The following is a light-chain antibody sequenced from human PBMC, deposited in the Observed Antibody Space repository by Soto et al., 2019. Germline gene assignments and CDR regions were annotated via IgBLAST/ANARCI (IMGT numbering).Light chain of an antibody. J-gene: IGKJ5*01. Sequence: EIVMTQSPATLSVSPGERATLSCRASQSVSSNLSWYQQKPGQAPRLLIYGASTRATGIPARFSGSGSGTEFSLTISSMQSEDFAVYYCQQYNNWPPITFGQGTRLEIK. V-gene: IGKV3-15*01. CDR1: QSVSSN. CDR3: QQYNNWPPIT. CDR2: GAS.